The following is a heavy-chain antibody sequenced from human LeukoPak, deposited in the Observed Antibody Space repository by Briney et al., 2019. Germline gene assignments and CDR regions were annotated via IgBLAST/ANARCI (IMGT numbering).Heavy chain of an antibody. J-gene: IGHJ6*02. V-gene: IGHV4-34*01. Sequence: PSETLSLTCAVYGGSFSGYYWSWLRQPPGKGLEWIGEINHSGSTNYNPSLKSRVTISLDTSKHQFPLKLSSVTAVDTAVYYCARGPSRRSSSWYYYYGMDVWGQGTTVTVSS. CDR1: GGSFSGYY. CDR3: ARGPSRRSSSWYYYYGMDV. D-gene: IGHD6-13*01. CDR2: INHSGST.